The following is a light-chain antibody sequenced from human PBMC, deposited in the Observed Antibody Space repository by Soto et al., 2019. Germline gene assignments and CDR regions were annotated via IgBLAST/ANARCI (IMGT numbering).Light chain of an antibody. CDR2: EVS. J-gene: IGLJ1*01. CDR3: SSYTSSSTLSYV. Sequence: LTQPASVSGSPGQSITISCTGTSSDVGGYNFVSWYQQHPGKAPKLMIYEVSNRPSGVSNRFSGSKSGNTASLTISGLQAEDEADYYCSSYTSSSTLSYVFGTGTKVTVL. V-gene: IGLV2-14*01. CDR1: SSDVGGYNF.